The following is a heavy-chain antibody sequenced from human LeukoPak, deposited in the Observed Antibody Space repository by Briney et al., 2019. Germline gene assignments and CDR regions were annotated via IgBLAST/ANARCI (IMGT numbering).Heavy chain of an antibody. CDR3: ARRSQLGGFFDN. CDR2: INGDGSST. Sequence: GGSLRLSCAASGFSFSTYWMHWVRQASGKGLVWVSRINGDGSSTNYADPVKGRFTISRDNAKNTLYLQMNSLRAEDTAVYFCARRSQLGGFFDNWGQGTLVTVSS. V-gene: IGHV3-74*01. J-gene: IGHJ4*02. CDR1: GFSFSTYW. D-gene: IGHD7-27*01.